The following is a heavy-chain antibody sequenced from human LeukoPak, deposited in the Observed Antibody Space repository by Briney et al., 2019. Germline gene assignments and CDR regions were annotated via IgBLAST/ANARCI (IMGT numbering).Heavy chain of an antibody. J-gene: IGHJ4*02. Sequence: GGSLRLSCAASGFTVSSNYMSWVRQAPRKGLEWVSVIYSGGSTYYADSVKGRFTISRDNSKNTLYLQMNSLRAEDTAVYYCARDIHCSGGSCYLFDYWGQGTLVTVSS. CDR3: ARDIHCSGGSCYLFDY. V-gene: IGHV3-66*01. CDR2: IYSGGST. CDR1: GFTVSSNY. D-gene: IGHD2-15*01.